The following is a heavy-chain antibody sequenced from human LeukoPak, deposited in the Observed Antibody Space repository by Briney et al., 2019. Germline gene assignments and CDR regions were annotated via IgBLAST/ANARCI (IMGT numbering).Heavy chain of an antibody. CDR2: INHSGST. CDR1: GGSFSGYY. D-gene: IGHD2-15*01. J-gene: IGHJ4*02. V-gene: IGHV4-34*01. CDR3: ATGGCSGGSCYSYYFDY. Sequence: SETLSLTCAVYGGSFSGYYWSWIRQPPGKGLEWIGEINHSGSTNYNPSLKSRVTISVDTSKNQFSLKLSSVTAADTAVYYCATGGCSGGSCYSYYFDYWGQGTLVTVSS.